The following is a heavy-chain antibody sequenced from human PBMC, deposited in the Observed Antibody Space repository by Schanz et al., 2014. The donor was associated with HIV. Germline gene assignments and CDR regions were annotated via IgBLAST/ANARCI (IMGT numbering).Heavy chain of an antibody. Sequence: QVHLVQSGAEVKKPGASVKVSCKASGYIFIDYYIHWVRQAPGQGPEWMGYIKPNSGDTFYAQKFRGRVTMTRDTSISTAYMELTRLRYDDTAVYYCAKSRFQLHWFDSWGQGTLVTVSS. CDR1: GYIFIDYY. D-gene: IGHD2-2*01. CDR3: AKSRFQLHWFDS. V-gene: IGHV1-2*02. CDR2: IKPNSGDT. J-gene: IGHJ5*01.